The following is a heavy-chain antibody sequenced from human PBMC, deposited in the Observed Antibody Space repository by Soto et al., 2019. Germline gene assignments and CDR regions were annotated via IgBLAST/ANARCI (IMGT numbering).Heavy chain of an antibody. D-gene: IGHD2-15*01. CDR1: GGTFSSYT. CDR2: IIPILGIA. J-gene: IGHJ3*02. CDR3: ARGRRAVVVVAATGDAFDI. Sequence: QVRLVQSGAEVKKPGSSVKVSCKASGGTFSSYTISWVRQAPGQGLEWMGRIIPILGIANYAQKFQGRVTITADKSTSTAYMELSSLRSEDTAVYYCARGRRAVVVVAATGDAFDIWGQGTMVTVSS. V-gene: IGHV1-69*02.